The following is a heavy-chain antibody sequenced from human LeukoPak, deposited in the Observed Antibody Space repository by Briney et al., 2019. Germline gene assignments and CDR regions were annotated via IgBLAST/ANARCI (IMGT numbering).Heavy chain of an antibody. D-gene: IGHD2-21*01. J-gene: IGHJ6*03. V-gene: IGHV3-30*03. CDR1: GFTFSSYG. Sequence: PGGSLRLSCAASGFTFSSYGMHWVRQAPGKGLEWVAVISYDGSNKHYADSVKGRFTISRDNSKNTLYLQMNSLRAEDTAVYYCARGLWPNYYYYMDVWGKGTTVTVSS. CDR2: ISYDGSNK. CDR3: ARGLWPNYYYYMDV.